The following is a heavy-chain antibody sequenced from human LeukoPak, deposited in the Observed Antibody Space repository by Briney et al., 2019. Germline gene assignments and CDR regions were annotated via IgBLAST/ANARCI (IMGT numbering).Heavy chain of an antibody. CDR3: AREIYSYGYNFDY. CDR1: GFTFSGSG. J-gene: IGHJ4*02. V-gene: IGHV3-30*02. Sequence: PGGSLRLSCAASGFTFSGSGMHWVRQAPGKGLEWVTFIRYDGSNKYYTDSVKGRFTISRDNSKNTLYLQMNRLRTEDTAVYYCAREIYSYGYNFDYWGQGTLVTVSS. CDR2: IRYDGSNK. D-gene: IGHD5-18*01.